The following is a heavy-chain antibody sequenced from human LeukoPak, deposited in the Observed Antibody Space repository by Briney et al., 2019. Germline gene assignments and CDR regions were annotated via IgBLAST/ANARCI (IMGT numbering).Heavy chain of an antibody. D-gene: IGHD3-10*01. CDR2: IYYSGST. CDR3: ARDCGYYGSGANGYFDY. CDR1: GGSISSSSYY. J-gene: IGHJ4*02. Sequence: SETLSLTCTVSGGSISSSSYYWGWIRQPPGTGLEWIGSIYYSGSTYYNPSLKSRVTISVDTSKNQFSLKLSSVTAADTAVYYCARDCGYYGSGANGYFDYWGQGTLVTVSS. V-gene: IGHV4-39*07.